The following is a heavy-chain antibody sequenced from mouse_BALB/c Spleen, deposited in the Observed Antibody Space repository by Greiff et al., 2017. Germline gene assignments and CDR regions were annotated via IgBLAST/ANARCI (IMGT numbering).Heavy chain of an antibody. V-gene: IGHV3-2*02. CDR1: GYSITSDYA. CDR3: ARIYYYGSSLYYFDY. Sequence: VQLKESGPGLVKPSQSLSLTCTVTGYSITSDYAWNWIRQFPGNKLEWMGYISYSGSTSYNPSLKSRISITRDTSKNQFFLQLNSVTTEDTATYYCARIYYYGSSLYYFDYWGQGTTLTVSS. CDR2: ISYSGST. J-gene: IGHJ2*01. D-gene: IGHD1-1*01.